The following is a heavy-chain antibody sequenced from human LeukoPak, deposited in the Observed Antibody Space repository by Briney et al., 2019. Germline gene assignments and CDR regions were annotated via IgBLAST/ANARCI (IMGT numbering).Heavy chain of an antibody. J-gene: IGHJ6*02. CDR3: ARDNPSSSWSYYYYGMDV. Sequence: PSETLSLTCTVSGGSLSSYYWSWVRQPAGKGLEWIGRIYTSGSTNYNPSLRSRVTMSVDTSKNQFSLKLSSVTAADTAVYYCARDNPSSSWSYYYYGMDVWGQGTTVTVPS. D-gene: IGHD6-13*01. V-gene: IGHV4-4*07. CDR1: GGSLSSYY. CDR2: IYTSGST.